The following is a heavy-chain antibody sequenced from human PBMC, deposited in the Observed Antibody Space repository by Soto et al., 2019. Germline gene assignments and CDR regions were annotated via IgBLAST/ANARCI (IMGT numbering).Heavy chain of an antibody. CDR1: GYTFTSYD. Sequence: ASVKVSCKASGYTFTSYDINWVRQATGQGLEWMGWMNPNSGNTGYAQKFQARVTMTRNTSISTAYMELSSLRSEDTAVSSCACTLANPLQLERFRVWGQGTLVTVSS. CDR3: ACTLANPLQLERFRV. CDR2: MNPNSGNT. V-gene: IGHV1-8*02. D-gene: IGHD1-1*01. J-gene: IGHJ4*02.